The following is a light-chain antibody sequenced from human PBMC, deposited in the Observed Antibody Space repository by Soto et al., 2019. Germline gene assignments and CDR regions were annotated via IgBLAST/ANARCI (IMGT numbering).Light chain of an antibody. CDR2: DVS. Sequence: QSALTQPASVSGSPGQSITISCTGTSSDVGGYNYVSWYQQHPGKAPKFIIFDVSKRPSGVPDRFSGSKSGNTASLTISGLQAEDEADYYCCSYAGTYSYVFGTGTKLTVL. CDR3: CSYAGTYSYV. CDR1: SSDVGGYNY. V-gene: IGLV2-11*01. J-gene: IGLJ1*01.